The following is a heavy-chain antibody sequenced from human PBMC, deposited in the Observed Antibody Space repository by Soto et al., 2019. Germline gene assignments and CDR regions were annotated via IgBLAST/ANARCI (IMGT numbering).Heavy chain of an antibody. CDR2: VYSGGTT. Sequence: SETLSLTCTVSGGSINSYWWSWIRQPAGKGLEWIGRVYSGGTTDYNPSLNSRATMSVETSKNQFSLKLSSVTAADTAVYYCARDIASYAYGEGYWGQGIQVTVSS. J-gene: IGHJ4*02. CDR3: ARDIASYAYGEGY. CDR1: GGSINSYW. V-gene: IGHV4-4*07. D-gene: IGHD2-21*01.